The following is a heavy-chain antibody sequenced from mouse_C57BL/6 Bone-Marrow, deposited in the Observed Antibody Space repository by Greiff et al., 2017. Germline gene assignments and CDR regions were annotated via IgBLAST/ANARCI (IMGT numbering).Heavy chain of an antibody. D-gene: IGHD1-1*01. J-gene: IGHJ4*01. CDR1: GYSFTGYF. Sequence: VQLQQSGPELVKPGDSVKISCKASGYSFTGYFMNWVMQSHGKSLEWIGRINPYNGDTFYNQKFKGKATLTVDKSSSTAHMELRSLTSEDSAVYYCAREEICYYGSSQYYYAMDYWGQGTSVTVSS. CDR3: AREEICYYGSSQYYYAMDY. V-gene: IGHV1-20*01. CDR2: INPYNGDT.